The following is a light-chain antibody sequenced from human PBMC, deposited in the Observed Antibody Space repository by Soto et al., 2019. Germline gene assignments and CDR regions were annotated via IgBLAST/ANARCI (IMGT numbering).Light chain of an antibody. J-gene: IGLJ3*02. CDR1: YSNIGSNT. CDR2: SNN. Sequence: QSVLTQPPSASGTPGQRVTISCSGSYSNIGSNTVNWYQQLPGTAPKLLIYSNNQRPSGVPDRFSGSKSGASASLAISGLQSDDEADYYCAAWDDSLNGWVFGGGTKVTVL. CDR3: AAWDDSLNGWV. V-gene: IGLV1-44*01.